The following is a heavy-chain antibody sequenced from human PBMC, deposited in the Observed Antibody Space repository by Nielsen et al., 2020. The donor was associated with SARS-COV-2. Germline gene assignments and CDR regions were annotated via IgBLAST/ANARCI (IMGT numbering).Heavy chain of an antibody. Sequence: GGSLRLSCAASGFTFDDYAMHWVRQAPGKGLEWVSGISWNSGSIGYADSVKGRFTISRDNAKNSLYLQMNSLRAEDTALYYCAKVGYYYGMDVWGQETTVTVSS. V-gene: IGHV3-9*01. CDR2: ISWNSGSI. CDR3: AKVGYYYGMDV. CDR1: GFTFDDYA. J-gene: IGHJ6*02.